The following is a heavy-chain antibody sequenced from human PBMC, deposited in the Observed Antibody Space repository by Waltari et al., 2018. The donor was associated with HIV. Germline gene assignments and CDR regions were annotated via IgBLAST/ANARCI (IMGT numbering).Heavy chain of an antibody. D-gene: IGHD3-9*01. CDR3: ARDLDKEGNPD. J-gene: IGHJ4*02. V-gene: IGHV3-66*02. CDR1: GFPLRRNY. CDR2: IYSGGST. Sequence: EVQLVESGGGLVQPGGSLRLSCAASGFPLRRNYMHWVRQAPGKGLEWVSVIYSGGSTYYADSVKGRFTISRDNSKNTLYLQMNSLRAEDTAVYYCARDLDKEGNPDWGQGTLVTVSS.